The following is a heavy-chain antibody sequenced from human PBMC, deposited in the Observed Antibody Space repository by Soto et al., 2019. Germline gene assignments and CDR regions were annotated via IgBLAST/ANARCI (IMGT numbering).Heavy chain of an antibody. V-gene: IGHV4-59*01. Sequence: SETLSLTCTVSGGSISSYYWSWIRQPPGKGLEWIGYIYYSGSTNYNPSLKSRVTISVDTSKNQFSLKLSSVTAADTAVYYCARGPSYYDFWSGYKSYYYGMDVWGQGTTVTVSS. CDR3: ARGPSYYDFWSGYKSYYYGMDV. CDR1: GGSISSYY. J-gene: IGHJ6*02. D-gene: IGHD3-3*01. CDR2: IYYSGST.